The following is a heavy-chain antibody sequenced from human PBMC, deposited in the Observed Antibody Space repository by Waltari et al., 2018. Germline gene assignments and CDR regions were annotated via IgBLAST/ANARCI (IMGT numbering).Heavy chain of an antibody. CDR2: IYSGLCT. J-gene: IGHJ4*02. CDR1: GVTVRSNY. Sequence: EVQLAEPGGGLIQPGGSMKRYCAACGVTVRSNYMDWVSQAPGKGLCLFSVIYSGLCTYDSDSVKALFTISRDNSKIPLYLQMNSLSAADTSVYYCARDMTVGATTGPRDYWGQGTLVTFSS. V-gene: IGHV3-53*01. CDR3: ARDMTVGATTGPRDY. D-gene: IGHD1-26*01.